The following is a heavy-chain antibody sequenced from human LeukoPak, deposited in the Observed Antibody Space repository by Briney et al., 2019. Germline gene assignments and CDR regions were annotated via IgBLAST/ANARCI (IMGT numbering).Heavy chain of an antibody. CDR3: ARAVYYDSSGYYPRAFDI. D-gene: IGHD3-22*01. CDR1: GLTFSSYW. V-gene: IGHV3-7*01. Sequence: PGGSLRLSCAASGLTFSSYWMSWVRQAPGKGLEWVANIKQDGSEKYYVDSVKGRFTISRDNAKNSLYLQMNSLRAEDTAVYYCARAVYYDSSGYYPRAFDIWGQGTMVTVSS. CDR2: IKQDGSEK. J-gene: IGHJ3*02.